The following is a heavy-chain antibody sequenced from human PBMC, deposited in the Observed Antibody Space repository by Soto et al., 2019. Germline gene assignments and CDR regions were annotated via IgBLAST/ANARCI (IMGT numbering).Heavy chain of an antibody. CDR2: IKSKIDGGTT. CDR3: TTDTWDPFDY. D-gene: IGHD1-26*01. J-gene: IGHJ4*02. CDR1: GFTFSNAW. V-gene: IGHV3-15*07. Sequence: PGGSLILSCAASGFTFSNAWMNWVRQAPGKGLEWVGRIKSKIDGGTTDYAAPVKGRFSISRDDSKNTLYLQMNSLKTEDTAVYYCTTDTWDPFDYWGQGTLVTVSS.